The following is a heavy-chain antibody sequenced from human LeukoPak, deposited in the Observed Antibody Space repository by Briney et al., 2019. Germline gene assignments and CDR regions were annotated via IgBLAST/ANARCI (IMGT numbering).Heavy chain of an antibody. J-gene: IGHJ4*02. D-gene: IGHD3-22*01. Sequence: PSETLSLTCTVSGGSISSGGYYWSWIRQHPGKGLEWIGYIYYSGSTYYNPSLKSRVTISVDTSKHQFSLKLSSVTAADTAVYYCASGLGGYYDSSGIRLDYWGQGTLVTVSS. CDR1: GGSISSGGYY. V-gene: IGHV4-31*03. CDR2: IYYSGST. CDR3: ASGLGGYYDSSGIRLDY.